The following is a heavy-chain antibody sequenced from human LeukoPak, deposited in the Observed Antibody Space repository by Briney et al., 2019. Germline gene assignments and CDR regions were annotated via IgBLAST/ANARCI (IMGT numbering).Heavy chain of an antibody. CDR1: GYTFTGYY. Sequence: ASVKVSCKASGYTFTGYYMHWVRQAPGQRLEWMGWINPNSGGTNYAQKFQGWVTMTRDTSISTAYMELSRLRSDDTAVYYCARESAWIAAAGTFDYWGQGTLVTVSS. CDR2: INPNSGGT. V-gene: IGHV1-2*04. J-gene: IGHJ4*02. D-gene: IGHD6-13*01. CDR3: ARESAWIAAAGTFDY.